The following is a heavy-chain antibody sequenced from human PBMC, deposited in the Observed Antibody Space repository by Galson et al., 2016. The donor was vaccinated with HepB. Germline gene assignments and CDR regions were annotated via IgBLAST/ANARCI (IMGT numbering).Heavy chain of an antibody. Sequence: SLRLSCAASGFSFNIFSVSWVRQAPGKGLEWISYSDTTSTTTYYAESVRGRFTISRDNAKRLAHLQLNSLRVDDTAVYYSARDRGYCTGGNCYRFFDFWGQGIMVTVSS. D-gene: IGHD2-15*01. CDR2: SDTTSTTT. CDR3: ARDRGYCTGGNCYRFFDF. J-gene: IGHJ3*01. V-gene: IGHV3-48*01. CDR1: GFSFNIFS.